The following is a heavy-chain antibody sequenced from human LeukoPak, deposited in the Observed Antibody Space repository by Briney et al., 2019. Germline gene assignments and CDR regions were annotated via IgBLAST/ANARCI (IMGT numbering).Heavy chain of an antibody. CDR3: AVGYDSSGYYPAHFDY. CDR2: IYYSGST. V-gene: IGHV4-59*07. J-gene: IGHJ4*02. Sequence: PSATLSLTCTVSGGSISSYYWSWIRQPPGQGLEWIGYIYYSGSTNYNPSLKSRVTILVDTSTYQFSLMLSSVTAADDAVDYCAVGYDSSGYYPAHFDYWGQGTLVTVSS. D-gene: IGHD3-22*01. CDR1: GGSISSYY.